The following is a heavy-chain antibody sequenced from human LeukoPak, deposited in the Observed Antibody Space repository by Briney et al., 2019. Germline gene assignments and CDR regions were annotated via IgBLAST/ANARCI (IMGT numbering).Heavy chain of an antibody. CDR1: GFTFTHYA. V-gene: IGHV3-23*01. Sequence: GGSLRLSCAASGFTFTHYAMGWVRQAPGKGLEWVSSVGGGGVSTYYADSVKGRFTISRDSSKNTLYLQMNSLRAEDTAVYYCARDNPPITIFGVVIDPGWFDPWGQGTLVTVSS. CDR3: ARDNPPITIFGVVIDPGWFDP. J-gene: IGHJ5*02. D-gene: IGHD3-3*01. CDR2: VGGGGVST.